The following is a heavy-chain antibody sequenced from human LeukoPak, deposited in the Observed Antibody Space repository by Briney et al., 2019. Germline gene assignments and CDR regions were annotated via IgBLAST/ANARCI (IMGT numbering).Heavy chain of an antibody. CDR3: ARGGLRIAAAV. CDR2: IKQDGSEK. Sequence: QPGGSLRLSCAASGFTFSSYWMTWVRQAPGKGLEWVANIKQDGSEKYVDSVKGRFTISRDNAKNSLYLQMNSLRAEDTAVYYCARGGLRIAAAVWGQGTLVTVSS. D-gene: IGHD6-13*01. CDR1: GFTFSSYW. J-gene: IGHJ4*02. V-gene: IGHV3-7*01.